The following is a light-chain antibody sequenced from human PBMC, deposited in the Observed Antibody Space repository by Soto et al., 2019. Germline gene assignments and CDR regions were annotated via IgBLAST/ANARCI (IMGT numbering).Light chain of an antibody. CDR3: QQYHTSPLP. Sequence: EIVLTQSPGTLSLSPGERATFSCRASQSVSSSYIAWYQQKRGQAPRRLTYGASIRATGIPDRFSGSGSGTDFTLTISRLEPEDFALYYCQQYHTSPLPCGQGTKLDIK. V-gene: IGKV3-20*01. J-gene: IGKJ1*01. CDR1: QSVSSSY. CDR2: GAS.